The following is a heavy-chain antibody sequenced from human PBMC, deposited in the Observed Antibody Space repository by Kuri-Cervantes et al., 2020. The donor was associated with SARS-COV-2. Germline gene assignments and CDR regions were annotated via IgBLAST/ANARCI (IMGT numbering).Heavy chain of an antibody. V-gene: IGHV1-46*01. CDR1: GYSFTNYG. D-gene: IGHD2-21*01. J-gene: IGHJ4*02. CDR3: YCAPKEGFDS. Sequence: ASVKVSCKASGYSFTNYGLSWVRQAPGQGLEWMGVINPTVGDTTYAQKFQGRVTMTRDTSTSTVYMELSSLTSEDTAIYYCYCAPKEGFDSWGQGTLVTVSS. CDR2: INPTVGDT.